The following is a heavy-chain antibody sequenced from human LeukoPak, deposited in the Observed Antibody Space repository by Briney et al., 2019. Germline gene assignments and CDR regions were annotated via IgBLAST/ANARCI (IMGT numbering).Heavy chain of an antibody. D-gene: IGHD6-19*01. CDR3: ARGKGIAVGNAFDI. J-gene: IGHJ3*02. CDR1: GGSISSGSYY. V-gene: IGHV4-61*02. Sequence: SETLSLTCTVSGGSISSGSYYWSWIRQPAGKGLEWIGRIYTSGSTNYNPSLKSRVTISVDTSKNQFSLKLSSVTAADTAVYYCARGKGIAVGNAFDIWGQGTMVTVSS. CDR2: IYTSGST.